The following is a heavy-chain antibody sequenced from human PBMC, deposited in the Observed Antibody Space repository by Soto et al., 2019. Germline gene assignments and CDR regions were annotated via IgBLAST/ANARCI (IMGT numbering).Heavy chain of an antibody. J-gene: IGHJ4*02. CDR2: ISSGGTTT. CDR1: GFRFSDHY. V-gene: IGHV3-11*01. CDR3: AGDTYFYGSTF. Sequence: QVQLVESGGGLVEPGGSLRLSCAASGFRFSDHYMTWIRQAPGTGLEWVSKISSGGTTTYYADSVKGRFTVSRDNAKNSVYLEMNSLRTENTAVYYCAGDTYFYGSTFWGQGTLVTVSS. D-gene: IGHD3-10*01.